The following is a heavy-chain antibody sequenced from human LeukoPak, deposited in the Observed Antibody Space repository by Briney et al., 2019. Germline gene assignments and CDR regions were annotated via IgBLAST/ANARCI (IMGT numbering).Heavy chain of an antibody. CDR1: GYSISSGYY. V-gene: IGHV4-38-2*02. CDR2: IYHSGST. Sequence: SETLSLTCTVSGYSISSGYYWGWIRQPPGKGLEWIGSIYHSGSTYYNPSLKSRVTISVDTSKNQFSLKLSSVTAADTAVYYCARDRSYCSGGSCSYYFDYWGQGTLVTVSS. J-gene: IGHJ4*02. CDR3: ARDRSYCSGGSCSYYFDY. D-gene: IGHD2-15*01.